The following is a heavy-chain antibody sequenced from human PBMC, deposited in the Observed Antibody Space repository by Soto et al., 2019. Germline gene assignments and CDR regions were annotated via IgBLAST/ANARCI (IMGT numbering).Heavy chain of an antibody. Sequence: ASVKVSCKASGYTFTSYAMHWVRQAPGQRLEWMGWINTGNGNTKYSQKFQGRVTITRDTSASTAYMELSSLRSEDTAVYYCARGGSGSYYQPSPIDYWGQGTLVTVSS. CDR2: INTGNGNT. V-gene: IGHV1-3*04. J-gene: IGHJ4*02. CDR1: GYTFTSYA. D-gene: IGHD3-10*01. CDR3: ARGGSGSYYQPSPIDY.